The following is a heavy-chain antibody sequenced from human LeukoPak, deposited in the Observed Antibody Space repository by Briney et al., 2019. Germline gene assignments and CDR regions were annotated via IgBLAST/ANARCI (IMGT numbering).Heavy chain of an antibody. CDR2: ISSSGSTI. J-gene: IGHJ6*02. D-gene: IGHD3-22*01. CDR1: GFTFSSYE. CDR3: ARVPYYYDSSGYSPHLWYYYGMDV. Sequence: GGSLRLSCAASGFTFSSYEMNWVRQAPGKGLEWVSYISSSGSTIYYADSVKGRFTISRDNAKNSLYLQMNRLRAEDTAVYYCARVPYYYDSSGYSPHLWYYYGMDVWGQGTTVTVSS. V-gene: IGHV3-48*03.